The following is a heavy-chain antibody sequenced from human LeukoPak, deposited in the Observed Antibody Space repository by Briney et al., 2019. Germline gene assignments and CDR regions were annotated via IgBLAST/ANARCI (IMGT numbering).Heavy chain of an antibody. CDR1: GYTFTSYG. J-gene: IGHJ6*03. D-gene: IGHD1-1*01. V-gene: IGHV1-18*01. CDR3: ARGRPPGTSMEYYYYMDV. CDR2: ISAYNGNT. Sequence: ASVKVSCKASGYTFTSYGISWVRQAPGQGLEWMGWISAYNGNTNYAQKLQGRVTMTTDTSTSTAYMELRSLRSEDTAVYYCARGRPPGTSMEYYYYMDVWGKGTTVTVSS.